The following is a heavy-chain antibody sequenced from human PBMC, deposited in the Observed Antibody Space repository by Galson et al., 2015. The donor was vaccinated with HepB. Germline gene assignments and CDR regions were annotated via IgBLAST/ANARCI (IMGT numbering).Heavy chain of an antibody. CDR3: ARAGPLLLGSADAFDI. CDR1: GYTFTSYG. D-gene: IGHD3-9*01. Sequence: SVKVSCKASGYTFTSYGISWVRQAPGQGLERMGWISAYNGNTNYAQKVQGRLSMTTDTSTSTAYMELRSLRSDDTAVYYCARAGPLLLGSADAFDIWGQGTMVTVSS. CDR2: ISAYNGNT. J-gene: IGHJ3*02. V-gene: IGHV1-18*04.